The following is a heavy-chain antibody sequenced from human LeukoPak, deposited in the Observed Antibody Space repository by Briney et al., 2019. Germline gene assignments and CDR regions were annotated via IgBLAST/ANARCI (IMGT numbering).Heavy chain of an antibody. CDR3: ARGSGFFLNYQLPRGDLDP. J-gene: IGHJ5*02. D-gene: IGHD2-2*01. CDR1: GFTFSSYW. Sequence: GGSLRLSCAASGFTFSSYWMSWVRQAPGKGLEWVANIKQDGSEKYYVDSVKGRFTISRDNAKNSLYLQMNSLRAEDTAVYYCARGSGFFLNYQLPRGDLDPWGQGTLVTVSS. V-gene: IGHV3-7*01. CDR2: IKQDGSEK.